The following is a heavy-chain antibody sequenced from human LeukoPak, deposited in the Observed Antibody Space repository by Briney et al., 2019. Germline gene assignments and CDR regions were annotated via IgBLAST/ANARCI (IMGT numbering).Heavy chain of an antibody. D-gene: IGHD1-26*01. CDR3: AKASTFSGSPVDY. V-gene: IGHV3-23*01. J-gene: IGHJ4*02. CDR1: GFTFSSYA. CDR2: ISGSGGST. Sequence: GGTLRLSCTAYGFTFSSYAMSWVRQAPGKGLEWFSAISGSGGSTYYADSVKGRLTFSRDNSKNTLSLQMNSLRADDTAVYYCAKASTFSGSPVDYWGQGTLVTVSS.